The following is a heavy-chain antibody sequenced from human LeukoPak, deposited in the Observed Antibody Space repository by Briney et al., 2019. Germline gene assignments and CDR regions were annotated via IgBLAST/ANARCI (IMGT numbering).Heavy chain of an antibody. Sequence: GGSLRLSCAASGFTVSSNYMSWVRQAPGKGLEWVSAISNNGGYTYYADSVQGRFTISRDNSKSTLCLQMNSLRAEDTAVYYCAKQLGYCSDGSCYFPYWGQGTLVTVSS. CDR3: AKQLGYCSDGSCYFPY. CDR2: ISNNGGYT. CDR1: GFTVSSNY. J-gene: IGHJ4*02. V-gene: IGHV3-23*01. D-gene: IGHD2-15*01.